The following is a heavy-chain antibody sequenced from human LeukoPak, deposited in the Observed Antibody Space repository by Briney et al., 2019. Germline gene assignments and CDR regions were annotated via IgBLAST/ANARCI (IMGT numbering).Heavy chain of an antibody. D-gene: IGHD3-16*02. V-gene: IGHV3-7*04. CDR3: ARDPWRLEDLSLFGAFDI. CDR2: IQGDGSEE. J-gene: IGHJ3*02. CDR1: GFTFSSNW. Sequence: PGGSLRLSCAASGFTFSSNWMTWVRQAPGKGMEWVANIQGDGSEEHYVDSLRGRFTISRDNAKNSLCLRMNSLSAEDTALYYCARDPWRLEDLSLFGAFDIWGQGAMVTVSS.